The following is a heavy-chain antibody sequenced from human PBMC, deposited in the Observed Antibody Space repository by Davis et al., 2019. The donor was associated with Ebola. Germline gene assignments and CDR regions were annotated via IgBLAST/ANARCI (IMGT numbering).Heavy chain of an antibody. J-gene: IGHJ4*02. CDR3: AKDEDHTMSSH. Sequence: AASVKVSCKASGYTFTRYDMHWVRQAPGQGLEWMGWINTNTGNPTHAQGFTGRFVFSLDTSVSTAYLHISSLKAEDSAVYYCAKDEDHTMSSHWGQGTLVTVSS. CDR2: INTNTGNP. CDR1: GYTFTRYD. D-gene: IGHD3-10*02. V-gene: IGHV7-4-1*02.